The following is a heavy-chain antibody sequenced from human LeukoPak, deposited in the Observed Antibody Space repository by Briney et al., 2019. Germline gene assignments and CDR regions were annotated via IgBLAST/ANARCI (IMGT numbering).Heavy chain of an antibody. J-gene: IGHJ4*02. V-gene: IGHV3-48*01. Sequence: PGGSLRLSCGASGITFSSYSMNWVRQATGKGLVWVSYISSSGSTKYYADSVKGRFTISRDNTRNSLYLQMNSLRAEDTAVYYCARHASGSYFFEYWGQGTLVTVSS. CDR1: GITFSSYS. D-gene: IGHD3-10*01. CDR2: ISSSGSTK. CDR3: ARHASGSYFFEY.